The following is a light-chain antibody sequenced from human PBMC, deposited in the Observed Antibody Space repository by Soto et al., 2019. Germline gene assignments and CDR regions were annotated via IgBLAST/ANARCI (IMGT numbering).Light chain of an antibody. V-gene: IGKV3-20*01. CDR2: GAS. CDR1: QSVPANY. Sequence: EIVLTQSPGTLSLSPGERVTLSCGASQSVPANYLAWYQHKPGQAPRLRIYGASNRATGIPDRFSGSGSGTDFTLTVSRLEPEDFAVYFCLQYGTPWWTFGQGARVEIK. J-gene: IGKJ1*01. CDR3: LQYGTPWWT.